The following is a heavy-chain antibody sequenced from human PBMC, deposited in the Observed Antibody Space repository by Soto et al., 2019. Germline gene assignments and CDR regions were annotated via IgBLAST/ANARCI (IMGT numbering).Heavy chain of an antibody. CDR3: ARRGSHLDY. Sequence: QVQLQESSQGLVKPSETLSLTCTVSGGSISGYYWSWIRQPPGKGLEWIGYIYYSGSTKYNPSLKSRVTISLDTSKNQVSLRLSSVTAADTAVYYCARRGSHLDYWGQGTLVTVSS. J-gene: IGHJ4*02. V-gene: IGHV4-59*08. CDR2: IYYSGST. CDR1: GGSISGYY.